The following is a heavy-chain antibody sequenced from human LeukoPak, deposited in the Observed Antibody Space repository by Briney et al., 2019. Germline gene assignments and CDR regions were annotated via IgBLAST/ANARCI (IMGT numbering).Heavy chain of an antibody. CDR2: ISGNSGTT. J-gene: IGHJ4*02. D-gene: IGHD4-17*01. V-gene: IGHV3-23*01. CDR1: GFTFSSYG. Sequence: GGSLRLSCAASGFTFSSYGMSWVRQAPGKGLEWVSGISGNSGTTYYADSVKGRFTISRDNSKNTLYLQMNSLRAEDTAVYYCARPSNNGDYLNYFDYWGQGTLVTVSS. CDR3: ARPSNNGDYLNYFDY.